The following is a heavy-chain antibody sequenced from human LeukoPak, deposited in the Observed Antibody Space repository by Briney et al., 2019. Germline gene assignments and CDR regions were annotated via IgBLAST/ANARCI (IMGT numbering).Heavy chain of an antibody. CDR1: GFIFSSHA. J-gene: IGHJ4*02. Sequence: GGSLRLSCAASGFIFSSHAMGWVRQAPDKGLEWVSAISGSGISTYYADSVKGRFTISRDNSKNTLYLQMDSLRAEDTAVYYCAKDEIYYDSSGYYGYWGQGTLVTVSS. V-gene: IGHV3-23*01. D-gene: IGHD3-22*01. CDR3: AKDEIYYDSSGYYGY. CDR2: ISGSGIST.